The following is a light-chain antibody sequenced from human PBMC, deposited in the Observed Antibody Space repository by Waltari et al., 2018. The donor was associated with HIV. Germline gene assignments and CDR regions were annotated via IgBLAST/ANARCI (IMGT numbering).Light chain of an antibody. CDR3: HVWDRSSDHHV. CDR2: DGS. V-gene: IGLV3-21*02. Sequence: SYVLTQPPSVSVAPGQAATIPCGGNNIGSKSVHWYQQKAGQAPVLVVYDGSDRPSGSRGGCAGSRSGNTATLTISRVEAGDEADYYCHVWDRSSDHHVFGTGTKVTVL. J-gene: IGLJ1*01. CDR1: NIGSKS.